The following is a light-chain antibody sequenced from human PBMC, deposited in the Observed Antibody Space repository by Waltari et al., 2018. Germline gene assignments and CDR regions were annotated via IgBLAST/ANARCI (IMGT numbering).Light chain of an antibody. Sequence: QSALTQPASVSGSPGQSFTISCTATSGDVGDYTHVSWFQPHPGNAPKLLISEATERPSGISNRFSGSKSGNTASLTISGLQTEDEADYYCSSFTTSGAYVFGAGTKVTVL. CDR3: SSFTTSGAYV. CDR2: EAT. CDR1: SGDVGDYTH. J-gene: IGLJ1*01. V-gene: IGLV2-14*01.